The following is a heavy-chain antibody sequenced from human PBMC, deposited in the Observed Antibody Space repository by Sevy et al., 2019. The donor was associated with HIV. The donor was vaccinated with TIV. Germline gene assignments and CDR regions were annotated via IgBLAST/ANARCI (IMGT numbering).Heavy chain of an antibody. D-gene: IGHD3-22*01. Sequence: GASVKVSCKASGGTFINYAVTWVRQAPGQGLEWMGGFIPMFDTTNSAQKFQGRVTLTADGSTSTAYMELSSLRSEDTAVYYCASSYFDSNGYSPLFYYGMDVWGQGTTVTVSS. CDR3: ASSYFDSNGYSPLFYYGMDV. V-gene: IGHV1-69*13. CDR2: FIPMFDTT. CDR1: GGTFINYA. J-gene: IGHJ6*02.